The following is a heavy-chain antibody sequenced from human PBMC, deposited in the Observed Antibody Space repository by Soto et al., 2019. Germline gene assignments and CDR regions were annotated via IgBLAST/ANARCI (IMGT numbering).Heavy chain of an antibody. Sequence: SETLSLTCTVSGGSISSYYWSWIRQPPGKGLEWIGYIYYSGSTNYNPSLKSRVTISVDTSKNQFSLKLSSVTAADTAVYYCARHGPFVQRGDLDYWGQGTLVTVSS. D-gene: IGHD4-17*01. J-gene: IGHJ4*02. CDR2: IYYSGST. CDR1: GGSISSYY. V-gene: IGHV4-59*08. CDR3: ARHGPFVQRGDLDY.